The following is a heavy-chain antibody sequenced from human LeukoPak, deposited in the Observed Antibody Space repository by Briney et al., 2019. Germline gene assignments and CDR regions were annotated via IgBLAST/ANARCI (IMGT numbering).Heavy chain of an antibody. CDR3: TKSWDDSSGYPLDQ. CDR1: GFTFDDYA. D-gene: IGHD3-22*01. J-gene: IGHJ4*02. V-gene: IGHV3-9*01. Sequence: GGSLRLSCAASGFTFDDYAMHWVRQAPGKGPEWVSGISRNSGSIGYADSVKGRLTISRDNAKNSLYLQMNSLRAEDTALYYCTKSWDDSSGYPLDQWGQGTLVTVSS. CDR2: ISRNSGSI.